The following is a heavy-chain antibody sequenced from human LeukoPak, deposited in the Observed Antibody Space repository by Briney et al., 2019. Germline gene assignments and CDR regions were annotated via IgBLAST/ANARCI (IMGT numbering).Heavy chain of an antibody. D-gene: IGHD3-22*01. Sequence: SVKVSCKASGGTFSSYAISWVRQAPGQALEWMGGIIPIFGTANYAQKFQGRVTITADESTSTAYMELSSLRSEDTAVYYCAITYYYDSSGYLSFGYWGQGTLVTVSS. CDR1: GGTFSSYA. J-gene: IGHJ4*02. CDR3: AITYYYDSSGYLSFGY. V-gene: IGHV1-69*13. CDR2: IIPIFGTA.